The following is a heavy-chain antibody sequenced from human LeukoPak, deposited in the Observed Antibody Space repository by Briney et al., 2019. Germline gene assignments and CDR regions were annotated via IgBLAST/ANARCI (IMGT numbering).Heavy chain of an antibody. CDR3: ARRTGCDY. V-gene: IGHV3-7*03. CDR1: GFTFSSYA. CDR2: IKQDGSEK. J-gene: IGHJ4*02. Sequence: PEGSLRLSCAASGFTFSSYAMSWVRQAPGKGLEWVANIKQDGSEKYYVDSVKGRSTISRDNAKNSLYLQMSSLRAEDTAVYYCARRTGCDYWGQGTLVTVSS. D-gene: IGHD2-8*02.